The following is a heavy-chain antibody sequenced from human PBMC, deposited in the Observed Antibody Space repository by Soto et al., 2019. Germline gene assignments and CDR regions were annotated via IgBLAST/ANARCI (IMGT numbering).Heavy chain of an antibody. J-gene: IGHJ6*02. V-gene: IGHV3-53*02. CDR3: ARDHPITSDYAMDV. Sequence: EVQLVETGGDLIQSGGSLRLSCAASGFAVSSSYMMWVRQAPGKGLECVSVTYTGGSTHYADSVKGRFTISRDDSRNTLYLQMNSLRAEDTAVYYCARDHPITSDYAMDVWGQGTTVIVSS. D-gene: IGHD1-20*01. CDR2: TYTGGST. CDR1: GFAVSSSY.